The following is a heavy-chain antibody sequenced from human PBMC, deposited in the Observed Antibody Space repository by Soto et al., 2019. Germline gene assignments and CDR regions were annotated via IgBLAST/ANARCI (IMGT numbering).Heavy chain of an antibody. D-gene: IGHD1-26*01. CDR2: ISYDGSNK. CDR3: ARDLVVGATNLDY. CDR1: GFTFSSYG. J-gene: IGHJ4*02. Sequence: GGSLRLSCAASGFTFSSYGMHWVRQAPGKGLEWVAVISYDGSNKYYADSVKGRFTISRDNSKNTLYLQMNSLRAEDTAVYYCARDLVVGATNLDYWGQGTLVTVSS. V-gene: IGHV3-30*03.